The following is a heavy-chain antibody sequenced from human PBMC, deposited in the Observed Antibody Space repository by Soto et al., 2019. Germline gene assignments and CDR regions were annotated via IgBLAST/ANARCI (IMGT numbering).Heavy chain of an antibody. D-gene: IGHD3-3*01. CDR3: VLLGVFDH. Sequence: ASLKVSCKASGYTFTSYNINWVRQAPGQGLEWVAGSNSNSGNSDHAQKFQGRLTVTRDTSISTAYMELSSLRSDDTAVYYCVLLGVFDHWGQGTPVTAPS. V-gene: IGHV1-8*01. CDR1: GYTFTSYN. J-gene: IGHJ4*02. CDR2: SNSNSGNS.